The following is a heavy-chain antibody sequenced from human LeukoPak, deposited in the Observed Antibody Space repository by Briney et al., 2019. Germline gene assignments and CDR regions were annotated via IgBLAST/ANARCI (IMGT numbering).Heavy chain of an antibody. V-gene: IGHV3-74*01. CDR3: ARERGVSHPFDY. CDR2: IKNDGSGI. Sequence: PGGSLRLSCAASGFNFVNTWMHWVRQAPGKGLVWVARIKNDGSGIIYADSVEGRFTISRDNARNTVYLQMNSLRAEDTAVYYCARERGVSHPFDYWGQGTLVTVSS. D-gene: IGHD2-21*01. J-gene: IGHJ4*02. CDR1: GFNFVNTW.